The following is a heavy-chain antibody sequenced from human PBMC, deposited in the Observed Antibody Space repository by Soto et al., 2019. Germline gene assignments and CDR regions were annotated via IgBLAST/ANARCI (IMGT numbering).Heavy chain of an antibody. CDR1: GGSISSGGYY. CDR2: IYYCGST. V-gene: IGHV4-31*03. D-gene: IGHD4-4*01. Sequence: QVQLQESGPGLVKPSQTLSLTCTVSGGSISSGGYYWSWIRQNPGKGLEWIGYIYYCGSTYYNPSLKSRVTISVDTSKNQFSLKLSSVTAADTAVYYCAREEYSKAYYYYGMDVWGQGTTVTVSS. J-gene: IGHJ6*02. CDR3: AREEYSKAYYYYGMDV.